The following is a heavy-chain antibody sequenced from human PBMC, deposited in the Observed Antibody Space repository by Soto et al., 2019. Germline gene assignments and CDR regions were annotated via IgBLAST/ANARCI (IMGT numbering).Heavy chain of an antibody. CDR2: VSSDGSTK. CDR3: VKDDLNWLATYYYYYGLDL. V-gene: IGHV3-30*18. CDR1: GFTFSNYG. Sequence: QVQLVESGGGVVQPGRSLRLSCQASGFTFSNYGMHWVRQAPGKGLEWVAVVSSDGSTKYYADSVKGRFTISRDNSKNTLYVQMKSLRAEDTAVYYCVKDDLNWLATYYYYYGLDLW. J-gene: IGHJ6*01. D-gene: IGHD6-19*01.